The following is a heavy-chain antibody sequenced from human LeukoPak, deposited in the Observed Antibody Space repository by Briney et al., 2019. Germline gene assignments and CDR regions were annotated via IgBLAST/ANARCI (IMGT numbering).Heavy chain of an antibody. Sequence: GESLQISFKGSGYSFPSYWIGRVRQMPGKGLEWMGIIYPGDSDTRSSPSFQGQVTISADKSISTAYLQWSSLKASDTAMYYCARWGSSSDYWGQGTLVTVSS. CDR1: GYSFPSYW. V-gene: IGHV5-51*01. J-gene: IGHJ4*02. D-gene: IGHD3-16*01. CDR3: ARWGSSSDY. CDR2: IYPGDSDT.